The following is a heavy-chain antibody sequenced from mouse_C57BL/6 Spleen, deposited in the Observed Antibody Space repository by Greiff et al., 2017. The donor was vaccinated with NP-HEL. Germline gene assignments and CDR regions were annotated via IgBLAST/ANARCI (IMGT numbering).Heavy chain of an antibody. V-gene: IGHV5-17*01. CDR2: ISSGSSTI. J-gene: IGHJ2*01. Sequence: EVHLVESGGGLVKPGGSLKLSCAASGFTFSDYGMHWVRQAPEKGLEWVAYISSGSSTIYYADTVKGRFTISRDNAKNTLFLQMTSLRSEDTAMYYCARGDDGDFDYWGQGTTLTVSS. CDR1: GFTFSDYG. CDR3: ARGDDGDFDY. D-gene: IGHD2-3*01.